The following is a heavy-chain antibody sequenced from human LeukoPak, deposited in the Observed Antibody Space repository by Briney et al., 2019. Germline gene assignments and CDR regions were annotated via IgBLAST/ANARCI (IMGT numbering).Heavy chain of an antibody. J-gene: IGHJ4*02. CDR1: GFTFSSYA. Sequence: PGGSLRLSCAASGFTFSSYAMSWVRQAPGRGLEWVSAISGSGVSTYYADSVKGRFSISRDNSKNTLYLQMNSLRAEDTAVYYCAKGQLWFGEFSYFDYWGQGTLVTVSS. CDR2: ISGSGVST. V-gene: IGHV3-23*01. CDR3: AKGQLWFGEFSYFDY. D-gene: IGHD3-10*01.